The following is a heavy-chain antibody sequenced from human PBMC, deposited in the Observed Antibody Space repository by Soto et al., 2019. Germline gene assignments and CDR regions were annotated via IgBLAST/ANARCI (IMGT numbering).Heavy chain of an antibody. CDR1: GITISNYP. Sequence: PGGSLRLSCAASGITISNYPMSWVRQAPGKGLDWVSGISGSGDRTYYADSAKGRFTITKDISKNSLSLQLDSLGVEDTAVYFCVKDDGGYPSTAQHWGQGTLVTVSS. CDR3: VKDDGGYPSTAQH. CDR2: ISGSGDRT. J-gene: IGHJ1*01. D-gene: IGHD3-22*01. V-gene: IGHV3-23*01.